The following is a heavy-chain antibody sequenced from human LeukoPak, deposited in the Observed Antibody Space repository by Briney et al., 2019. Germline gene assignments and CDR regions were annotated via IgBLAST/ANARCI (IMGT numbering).Heavy chain of an antibody. CDR3: ARLAYCGGDCYRTTRGYFQY. V-gene: IGHV5-51*01. J-gene: IGHJ1*01. Sequence: GESLKISCKGSGYSFTSYWIGWVRQVPGKGLEWMGIIYPGDSDTRYSPSFQGQVTISADKSISTAYLQWSSLKASDTAIYYCARLAYCGGDCYRTTRGYFQYWGQGTLVTVSS. CDR1: GYSFTSYW. CDR2: IYPGDSDT. D-gene: IGHD2-21*02.